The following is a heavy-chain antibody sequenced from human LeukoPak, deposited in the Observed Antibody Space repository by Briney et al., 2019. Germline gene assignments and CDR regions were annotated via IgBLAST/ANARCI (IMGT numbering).Heavy chain of an antibody. CDR3: AKGGSDYFEGFDY. D-gene: IGHD1-26*01. J-gene: IGHJ4*02. CDR2: ISGSGGST. CDR1: GFTFSSYA. Sequence: GGSLRLSCAASGFTFSSYAMSWVRQAPGKGLEWVSIISGSGGSTYYADSVKGRFTISRDSSKNTLYLQMNSLRAEDTAVYYCAKGGSDYFEGFDYWGQGTLVTVSS. V-gene: IGHV3-23*01.